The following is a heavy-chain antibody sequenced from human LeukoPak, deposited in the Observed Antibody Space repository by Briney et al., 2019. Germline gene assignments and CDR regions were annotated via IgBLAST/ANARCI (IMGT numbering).Heavy chain of an antibody. J-gene: IGHJ4*02. CDR3: ARLPIRGYSPHYYFDY. Sequence: GESLKISCKGSGYSFTSYWIGWVRQMPGKGLEWMGIIYPGDSDTRYSSSFQGQVTISADKSISTAYLQWSSLKASDTAMYYCARLPIRGYSPHYYFDYWGQGTLVTVSS. CDR1: GYSFTSYW. D-gene: IGHD1-26*01. V-gene: IGHV5-51*01. CDR2: IYPGDSDT.